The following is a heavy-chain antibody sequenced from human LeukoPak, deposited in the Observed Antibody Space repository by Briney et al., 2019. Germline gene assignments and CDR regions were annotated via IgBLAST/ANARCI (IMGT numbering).Heavy chain of an antibody. J-gene: IGHJ4*02. CDR2: IRSKAYGGTT. D-gene: IGHD3-10*01. V-gene: IGHV3-49*04. Sequence: GGSLRLSCAASKFTFSSYAMHWVRQAPGKGLEWVGFIRSKAYGGTTEYAASMKGRFTISRDDSKSIAYLQMNSLKTEDTAVYYCTRDSTPTYYYGSGSGTFDYWGQGTLVTVSS. CDR1: KFTFSSYA. CDR3: TRDSTPTYYYGSGSGTFDY.